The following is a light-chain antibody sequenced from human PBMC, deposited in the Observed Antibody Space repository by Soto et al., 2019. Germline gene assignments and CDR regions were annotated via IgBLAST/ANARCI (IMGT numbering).Light chain of an antibody. CDR3: SSYTSSSPLV. CDR1: RRDVGAYNS. Sequence: QSALTPPASVSGSPGQSITISCTGPRRDVGAYNSVAWYQHNPGKAPKLMIYDVSNRPSGVSSRFSGSKSANTASLSISGIQADDEADYYCSSYTSSSPLVFATGTKLTVL. J-gene: IGLJ1*01. V-gene: IGLV2-14*01. CDR2: DVS.